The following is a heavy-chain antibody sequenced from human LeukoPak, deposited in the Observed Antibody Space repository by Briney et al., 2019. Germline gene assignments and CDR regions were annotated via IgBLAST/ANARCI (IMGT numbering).Heavy chain of an antibody. CDR2: IYTGGSS. V-gene: IGHV3-53*01. Sequence: GGSLRLSCAASGFTVSSNYMSWVRQAPGKGLGWVSLIYTGGSSYYADSVKGRFTISRDTSINTLYLQMNSLRVEDAAVYYCARVTLGFDSRTYYPTTFDYWGQGTQVTVSS. CDR1: GFTVSSNY. J-gene: IGHJ4*02. CDR3: ARVTLGFDSRTYYPTTFDY. D-gene: IGHD3-22*01.